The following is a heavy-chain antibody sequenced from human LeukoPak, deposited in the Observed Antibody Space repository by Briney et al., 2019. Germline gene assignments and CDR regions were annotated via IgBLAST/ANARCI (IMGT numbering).Heavy chain of an antibody. V-gene: IGHV4-39*07. CDR2: IYYSGST. J-gene: IGHJ6*03. CDR1: GGSISSSDYY. CDR3: ARDLHDYYYFYMDV. D-gene: IGHD4-11*01. Sequence: PSETLSLTSTVSGGSISSSDYYWGWIRQPPGKGLEWIGSIYYSGSTYYKPSLKSRVTISVDTSKNQFSLKLSSVTAADTAVYYCARDLHDYYYFYMDVWGKGTTVTVSS.